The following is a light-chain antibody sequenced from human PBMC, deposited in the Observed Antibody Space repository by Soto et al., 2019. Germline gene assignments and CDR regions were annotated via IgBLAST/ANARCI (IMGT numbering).Light chain of an antibody. CDR2: KAS. J-gene: IGKJ1*01. CDR1: QSISSW. Sequence: DIQMTQSPSTLSASVGDRVTITCRASQSISSWLAWYQQKPGKAPKLLIYKASSLEIGVPPTFSGSGSGTEFTLTISSLQPDDFATYYCQQYNNYWTFGQGTKVEIK. V-gene: IGKV1-5*03. CDR3: QQYNNYWT.